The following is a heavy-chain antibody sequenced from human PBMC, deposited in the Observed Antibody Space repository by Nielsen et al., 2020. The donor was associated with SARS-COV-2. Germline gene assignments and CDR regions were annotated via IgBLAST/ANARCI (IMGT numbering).Heavy chain of an antibody. Sequence: GESLKISCAASGFTFSSYAMHWVRQASGKGLEYVSAISSNGGSTYYANSVKGRFTISRDNSKNTLYLQMGSLRAEDMAVYYCAREDSGYDLEDAFDIWGQGTMVTVSS. J-gene: IGHJ3*02. V-gene: IGHV3-64*01. CDR1: GFTFSSYA. CDR2: ISSNGGST. CDR3: AREDSGYDLEDAFDI. D-gene: IGHD5-12*01.